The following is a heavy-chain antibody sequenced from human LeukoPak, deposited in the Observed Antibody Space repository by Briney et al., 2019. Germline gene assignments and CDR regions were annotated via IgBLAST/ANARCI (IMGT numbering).Heavy chain of an antibody. Sequence: ASVKVSCKVSGYRLNELSIHWVRQGPGKGLEWMGGFDPEEGKTIYAQKLQGRVSMTEDTSTDTAFMELRSLRSEDTAVYYCAREERIVGWFGELCWGQGTLVTVSS. J-gene: IGHJ4*02. CDR2: FDPEEGKT. CDR3: AREERIVGWFGELC. D-gene: IGHD3-10*01. CDR1: GYRLNELS. V-gene: IGHV1-24*01.